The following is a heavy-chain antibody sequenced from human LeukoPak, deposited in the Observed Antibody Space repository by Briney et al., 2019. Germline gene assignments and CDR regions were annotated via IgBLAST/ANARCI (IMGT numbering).Heavy chain of an antibody. V-gene: IGHV4-34*01. CDR1: GGSFSGYY. J-gene: IGHJ4*02. D-gene: IGHD6-6*01. Sequence: SETLSLTCAVYGGSFSGYYWSWIRQPPGKGLEWIGEINHSGSTNYNPSLKSRLTISVDTSKNQFSLKLSSVTAADTAVYYCARRVIAARPSSFDYWGQGTLVTVSS. CDR3: ARRVIAARPSSFDY. CDR2: INHSGST.